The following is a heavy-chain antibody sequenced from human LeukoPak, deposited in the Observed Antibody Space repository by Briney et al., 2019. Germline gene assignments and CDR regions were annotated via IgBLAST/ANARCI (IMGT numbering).Heavy chain of an antibody. CDR1: VGPFSSYA. D-gene: IGHD2-15*01. CDR2: IIPIFGTA. CDR3: ATLHPGYCSGGSCYSFDWFDP. J-gene: IGHJ5*02. Sequence: SVKVSCDASVGPFSSYAISWVRQAPGKGLEWMNRIIPIFGTANYAQKVQGRVTITTDRSTSTAYMELSSVRSEDTAVYSCATLHPGYCSGGSCYSFDWFDPWGQGTMVTVSS. V-gene: IGHV1-69*05.